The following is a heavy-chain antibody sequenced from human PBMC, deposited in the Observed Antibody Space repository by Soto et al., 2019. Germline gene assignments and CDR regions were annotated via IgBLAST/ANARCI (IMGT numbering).Heavy chain of an antibody. J-gene: IGHJ5*02. D-gene: IGHD3-3*01. V-gene: IGHV1-69*13. CDR1: GVTFSIHA. CDR2: IIPIFGTA. CDR3: ARDDFWSGYTP. Sequence: ASVKVSCKASGVTFSIHAISCVRQAPGQGLEWMGGIIPIFGTANYAQKFQGRVTITADESTSTAYMELSSLRSEDTAVYYCARDDFWSGYTPWGQGTLVTVSS.